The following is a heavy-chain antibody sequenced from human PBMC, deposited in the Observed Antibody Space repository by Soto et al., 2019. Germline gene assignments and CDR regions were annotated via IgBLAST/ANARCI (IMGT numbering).Heavy chain of an antibody. CDR3: ARDRLRLRLGELSFDAFDI. J-gene: IGHJ3*02. CDR2: IIPSFGTA. Sequence: QVQLVQSGAEVKKPGSSVKVSCKASGGTFSSYAISWVRQAPGQGLEWMGGIIPSFGTANYAQKFQGRVTITADESTSTAYMELSSLRSEDTAVYYCARDRLRLRLGELSFDAFDIWGQGTMVTVSS. CDR1: GGTFSSYA. D-gene: IGHD3-16*02. V-gene: IGHV1-69*12.